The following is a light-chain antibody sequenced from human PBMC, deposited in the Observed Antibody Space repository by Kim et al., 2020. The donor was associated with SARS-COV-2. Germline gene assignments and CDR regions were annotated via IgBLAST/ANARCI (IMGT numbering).Light chain of an antibody. CDR2: AAS. Sequence: DIQMTQSPSSLSASVGDRVTITCRASQSITNYLNWYQQKPGKAPKVLIYAASTLQGGVPSRFSGSGPGTDFTLTISSLQPDDFATYYCQQSYAMPRTFGPGTKVDIK. CDR1: QSITNY. CDR3: QQSYAMPRT. J-gene: IGKJ1*01. V-gene: IGKV1-39*01.